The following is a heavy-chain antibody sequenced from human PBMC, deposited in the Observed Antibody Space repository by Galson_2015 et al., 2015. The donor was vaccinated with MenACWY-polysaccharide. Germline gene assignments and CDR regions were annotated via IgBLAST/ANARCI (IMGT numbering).Heavy chain of an antibody. CDR2: ISYDGGT. CDR3: ARGGRAASNRNWFDP. CDR1: GDSITSGGYF. V-gene: IGHV4-31*03. D-gene: IGHD3-16*01. J-gene: IGHJ5*02. Sequence: TLSLTCTVSGDSITSGGYFWSWIRQHPGEGLEWIASISYDGGTYYNPSLKSRVTMSLDTPKNQFSLQLNSVTAADTAVYYCARGGRAASNRNWFDPWGRGTLVTVSS.